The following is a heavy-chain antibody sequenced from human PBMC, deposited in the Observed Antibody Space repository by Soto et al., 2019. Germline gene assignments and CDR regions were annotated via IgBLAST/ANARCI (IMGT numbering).Heavy chain of an antibody. V-gene: IGHV4-59*02. CDR3: ARERSYYDRSDYYKYYFDY. D-gene: IGHD3-22*01. CDR2: IDYSGST. Sequence: YETMSVTCRFSGGSVRIYYWRWLRKTPGKGLEWIGYIDYSGSTNYSPSLKNRVSMAVDTSKNQFSLKLSSVTAADTAVYFCARERSYYDRSDYYKYYFDYWGQGALVTVSS. J-gene: IGHJ4*02. CDR1: GGSVRIYY.